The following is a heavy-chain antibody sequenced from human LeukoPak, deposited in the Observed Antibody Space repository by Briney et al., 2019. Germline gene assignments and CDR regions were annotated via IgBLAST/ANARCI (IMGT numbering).Heavy chain of an antibody. Sequence: GASVKVSCKASGYTFTSYDINWVRQATGQGLEWMGWMNPNSGNTGYAQKFQGRVTMTRNTSISTAYMELSSLRSEDTAVYYCARGGSGSYHGYYYYYMDVWGKGTTVTVSS. CDR1: GYTFTSYD. D-gene: IGHD3-10*01. CDR2: MNPNSGNT. J-gene: IGHJ6*03. CDR3: ARGGSGSYHGYYYYYMDV. V-gene: IGHV1-8*01.